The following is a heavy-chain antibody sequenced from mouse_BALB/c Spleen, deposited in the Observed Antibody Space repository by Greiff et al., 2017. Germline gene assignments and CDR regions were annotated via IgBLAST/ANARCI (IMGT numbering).Heavy chain of an antibody. J-gene: IGHJ4*01. CDR3: ARSYYDAMDY. Sequence: QVQLKESGPELVKPGASVKISCKASGYTFTDYYINWVKQKPGQGLEWIGWIYPGSGNTKYNEKFKGKATLTVDTSSSTAYMQLSSLTSEDTAVYFCARSYYDAMDYWGQGTSVTVSS. V-gene: IGHV1-84*02. D-gene: IGHD2-10*01. CDR1: GYTFTDYY. CDR2: IYPGSGNT.